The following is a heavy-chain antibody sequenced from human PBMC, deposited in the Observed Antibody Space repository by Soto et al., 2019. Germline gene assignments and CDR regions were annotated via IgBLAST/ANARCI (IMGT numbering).Heavy chain of an antibody. Sequence: GGSLRLSCAASGFTFSSYGMHWVRQAPGKGLEWVAVISYDGSNKYYADSVKGRFTIYRDNSKNTLYLQMNSLRAEDTAVYYCAASTSSAFHYWGQGTLVTVSS. CDR3: AASTSSAFHY. D-gene: IGHD6-13*01. V-gene: IGHV3-30*03. CDR1: GFTFSSYG. CDR2: ISYDGSNK. J-gene: IGHJ4*02.